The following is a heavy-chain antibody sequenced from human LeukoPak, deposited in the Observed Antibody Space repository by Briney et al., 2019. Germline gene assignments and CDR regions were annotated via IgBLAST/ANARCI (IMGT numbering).Heavy chain of an antibody. V-gene: IGHV4-30-2*01. CDR3: ARSLKYSGSSSDAFDI. J-gene: IGHJ3*02. CDR2: IYHSGST. D-gene: IGHD1-26*01. Sequence: SQTLSLTCTVSGGSISGGGYYWSWIRQPPGKGLEWIGYIYHSGSTYYNPSLKSRVTISVDRSKNQFSLKLSSVTAADTAVYYCARSLKYSGSSSDAFDIWGQGTMVTVSS. CDR1: GGSISGGGYY.